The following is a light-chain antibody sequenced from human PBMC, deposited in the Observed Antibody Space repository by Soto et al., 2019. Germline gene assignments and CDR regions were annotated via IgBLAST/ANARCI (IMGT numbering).Light chain of an antibody. CDR3: QQRSNWPPYT. Sequence: EVVLTQSPDTLSLSPGERATLSCRASQSVSSYLAWYQQKPGQAPRLLIYDASNRATGIPARFSGSGSGTDFTLTISSLEPEDFALYYCQQRSNWPPYTFGPGTKVDIK. CDR1: QSVSSY. V-gene: IGKV3-11*01. CDR2: DAS. J-gene: IGKJ3*01.